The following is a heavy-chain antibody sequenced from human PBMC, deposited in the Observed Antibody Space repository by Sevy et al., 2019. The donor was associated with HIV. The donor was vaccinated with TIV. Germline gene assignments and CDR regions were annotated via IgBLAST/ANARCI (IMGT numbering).Heavy chain of an antibody. CDR1: GFSFSNYN. CDR2: ISSSGGSI. CDR3: AREGGYSDKGMDV. D-gene: IGHD3-22*01. V-gene: IGHV3-48*01. Sequence: GGSLRLSCAASGFSFSNYNINWVRQAPGKGLEWVSYISSSGGSIYHADSVKGRFTISRDDAKKSLYLQMNSLGAEDTAVYYGAREGGYSDKGMDVWGQGTSVTVSS. J-gene: IGHJ6*02.